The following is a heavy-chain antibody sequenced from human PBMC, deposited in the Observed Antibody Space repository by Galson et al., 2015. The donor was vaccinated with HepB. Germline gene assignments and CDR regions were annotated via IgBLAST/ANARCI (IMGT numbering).Heavy chain of an antibody. Sequence: SVKVSCKASGGTFSSYTISWVRQAPGQGLEWMGRIIPILGIANYAQKFQGRVTITADKSTSTAYMELSSLRSEDTAVYYCASGVRMAHDIVVVPAAPEGYYYYGMDVWGQGTTVTVSS. V-gene: IGHV1-69*02. CDR2: IIPILGIA. CDR3: ASGVRMAHDIVVVPAAPEGYYYYGMDV. CDR1: GGTFSSYT. J-gene: IGHJ6*02. D-gene: IGHD2-2*01.